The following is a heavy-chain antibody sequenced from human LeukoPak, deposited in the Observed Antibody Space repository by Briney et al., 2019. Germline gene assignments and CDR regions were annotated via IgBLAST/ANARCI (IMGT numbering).Heavy chain of an antibody. Sequence: SETLSLTCTVSGGSISSYYWSWIRQPPGKGLEWIWYIYYSGSTNYNPSLKSRVTISVDTSKNQFSLKLSSVTAADTAVYYCARDLRWYGMDVWGQGTTVTVSS. CDR1: GGSISSYY. CDR3: ARDLRWYGMDV. D-gene: IGHD4-23*01. J-gene: IGHJ6*02. V-gene: IGHV4-59*01. CDR2: IYYSGST.